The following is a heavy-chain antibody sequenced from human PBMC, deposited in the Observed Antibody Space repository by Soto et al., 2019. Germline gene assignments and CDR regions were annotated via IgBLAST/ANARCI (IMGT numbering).Heavy chain of an antibody. J-gene: IGHJ6*02. Sequence: PGGSLRLXCAASRFTFSSYAMSWVRQAPGKGLEWVSAISGSGDSTYYADSVKGRFTISRDNSKNTLYLQMNSLRAEDTAVYYCASSRRVEWLTTYYYYGMDVWGQGTTVTVSS. CDR2: ISGSGDST. CDR3: ASSRRVEWLTTYYYYGMDV. D-gene: IGHD3-3*01. V-gene: IGHV3-23*01. CDR1: RFTFSSYA.